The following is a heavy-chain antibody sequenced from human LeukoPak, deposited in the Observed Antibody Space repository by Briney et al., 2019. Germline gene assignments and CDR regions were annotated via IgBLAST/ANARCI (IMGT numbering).Heavy chain of an antibody. CDR2: IYTSGST. D-gene: IGHD4-11*01. Sequence: SETLSLTCTVSGGSISSGSYYWNWIRQPAGEGLEWIGRIYTSGSTNYNPSLKSRVTISVDTSKNQFSLKLSSVTAADTAVYYCARAPPGTTSLDYWGQGTLVTVSS. J-gene: IGHJ4*02. CDR1: GGSISSGSYY. CDR3: ARAPPGTTSLDY. V-gene: IGHV4-61*02.